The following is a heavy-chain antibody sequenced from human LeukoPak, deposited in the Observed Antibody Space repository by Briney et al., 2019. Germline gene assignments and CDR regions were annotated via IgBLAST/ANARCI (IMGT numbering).Heavy chain of an antibody. CDR1: GFTVSSNY. Sequence: GGSLRLFCAASGFTVSSNYMNWVRQAPGKGLEWVSMIYPNGNTFYTDSVKGRFTISRDNSKNTLDLQMSSLRAEDTAVYYCARDRQYSSGSDDAFDIWGQGTMVTVSS. J-gene: IGHJ3*02. CDR3: ARDRQYSSGSDDAFDI. CDR2: IYPNGNT. D-gene: IGHD3-22*01. V-gene: IGHV3-66*01.